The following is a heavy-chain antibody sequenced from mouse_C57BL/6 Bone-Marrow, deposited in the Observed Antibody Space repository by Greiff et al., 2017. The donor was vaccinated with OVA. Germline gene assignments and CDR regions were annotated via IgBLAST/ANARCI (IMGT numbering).Heavy chain of an antibody. CDR2: IDPENGDT. V-gene: IGHV14-4*01. CDR1: GFNIKDDY. J-gene: IGHJ3*01. D-gene: IGHD2-10*02. CDR3: TPSNPFAY. Sequence: EVQLQQSGAELVRPGASVTLSCTASGFNIKDDYMHWVKQRPEQGLEWIGWIDPENGDTEYASKFQGKATITADTSSNTAYLQLSSLTAGDTAVYYCTPSNPFAYWGQGTLVTVSA.